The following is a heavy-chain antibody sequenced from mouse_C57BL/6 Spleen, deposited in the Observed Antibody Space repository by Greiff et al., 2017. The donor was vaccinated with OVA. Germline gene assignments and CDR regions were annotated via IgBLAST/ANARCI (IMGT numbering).Heavy chain of an antibody. J-gene: IGHJ2*01. CDR2: ISYDGSN. D-gene: IGHD3-3*01. Sequence: EESGPGLVKPSQSLSLTCSVTGYSITSGYYWNWIRQFPGNKLEWMGYISYDGSNNYNPSLKNRISITRDTSKNQFFLKLNSVTTEDTATYYCARGGWADYWGQGTTLTVSS. CDR3: ARGGWADY. CDR1: GYSITSGYY. V-gene: IGHV3-6*01.